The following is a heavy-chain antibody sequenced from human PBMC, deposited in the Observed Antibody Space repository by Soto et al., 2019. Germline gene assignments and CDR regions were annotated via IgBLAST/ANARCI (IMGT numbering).Heavy chain of an antibody. Sequence: EVQLVESGGDWVQPGGSLRLSCAAFGFTFSSYDMHWVRQATGKGLEWVSAIGTAGDIYYPGSVKGRFTIARENAKNSLYRQMNSLRAGDTAVYYCARGISSSWYGVDYFDYWGQGTLVTVSS. D-gene: IGHD6-13*01. J-gene: IGHJ4*02. CDR2: IGTAGDI. CDR1: GFTFSSYD. CDR3: ARGISSSWYGVDYFDY. V-gene: IGHV3-13*01.